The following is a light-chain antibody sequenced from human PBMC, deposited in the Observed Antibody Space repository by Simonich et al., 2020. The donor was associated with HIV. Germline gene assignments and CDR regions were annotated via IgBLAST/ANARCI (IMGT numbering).Light chain of an antibody. J-gene: IGKJ3*01. CDR3: HQSSSLPFT. CDR2: YAS. Sequence: EIVLTQSPDFQSVSPKEKVTITCRASQSIASSLHWYQQKPGQSPKLLIKYASQSISGVPSRFTGSGSGADFTLTISSLEAEDATTYYCHQSSSLPFTFGPGTKVDIK. CDR1: QSIASS. V-gene: IGKV6-21*02.